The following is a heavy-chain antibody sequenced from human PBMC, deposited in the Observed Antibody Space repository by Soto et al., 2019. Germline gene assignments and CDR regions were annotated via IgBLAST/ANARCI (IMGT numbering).Heavy chain of an antibody. CDR1: AFTFRTYG. CDR3: AKEQTPNYYDSSRYPGTFDY. CDR2: ISFDGNNR. J-gene: IGHJ4*02. Sequence: GGSLRLSCAASAFTFRTYGMHWVRQAPGKGLEWVAIISFDGNNRYYADSVKGRFTISRDNSKNTLYLEMNSLRAEDTAVYYCAKEQTPNYYDSSRYPGTFDYWGQGTLVTVSS. D-gene: IGHD3-22*01. V-gene: IGHV3-30*18.